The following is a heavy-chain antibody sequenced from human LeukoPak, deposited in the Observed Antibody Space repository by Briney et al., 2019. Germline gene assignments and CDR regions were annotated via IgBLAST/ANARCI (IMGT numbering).Heavy chain of an antibody. D-gene: IGHD5-24*01. Sequence: SETLSLTCTVSGGSISSYYWSWIRKPPGKGLEWIGYIYYSGSTNYNPSLKSRVTISVDTSKNQFSLKLSSVTAADTAVYYCARGRDGLDWYFDLWGRGTLVTISS. CDR2: IYYSGST. V-gene: IGHV4-59*08. CDR1: GGSISSYY. CDR3: ARGRDGLDWYFDL. J-gene: IGHJ2*01.